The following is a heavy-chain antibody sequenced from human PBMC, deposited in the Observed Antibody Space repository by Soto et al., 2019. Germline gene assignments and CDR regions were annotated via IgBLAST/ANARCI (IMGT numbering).Heavy chain of an antibody. CDR2: VYFDGTT. J-gene: IGHJ4*02. D-gene: IGHD6-13*01. Sequence: VQLVESGGGLVQPGGSLRLSCAVSGFTVTTTHMTWVRQAPGKGLEWVSAVYFDGTTYFADSVKGRFSISRDISKNTLYLQMNSLRAEDTAEYYCASGSSSWHYWGQGTLVTVSS. CDR3: ASGSSSWHY. V-gene: IGHV3-66*01. CDR1: GFTVTTTH.